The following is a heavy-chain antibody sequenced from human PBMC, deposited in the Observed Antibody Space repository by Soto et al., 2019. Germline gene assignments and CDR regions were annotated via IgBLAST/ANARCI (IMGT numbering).Heavy chain of an antibody. CDR3: ERGPYESTGYSFDY. J-gene: IGHJ4*02. D-gene: IGHD3-22*01. Sequence: PGGSLRLSCAASGFSVSNNYMSWVRQTPGRGREWVAVIYRSGSTYHADSVKGRFTISRDNSKNTVNLQMNSLRAEDTDVYYCERGPYESTGYSFDYWGQGTLVTVSS. CDR2: IYRSGST. CDR1: GFSVSNNY. V-gene: IGHV3-53*01.